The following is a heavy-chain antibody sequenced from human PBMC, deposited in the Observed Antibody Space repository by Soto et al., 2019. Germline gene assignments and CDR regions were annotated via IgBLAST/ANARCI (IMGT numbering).Heavy chain of an antibody. J-gene: IGHJ6*02. CDR2: ISAYNGNT. D-gene: IGHD5-12*01. CDR1: GYTFTSYG. CDR3: ARDSTLSGYDNWRWGQGYYDGMDV. V-gene: IGHV1-18*04. Sequence: ASVKVSCKASGYTFTSYGISWVRQAPGQGLEWMGWISAYNGNTNYAQKLQGRVTMTTDTSTSTAYMELRSLRSDDTAVYYCARDSTLSGYDNWRWGQGYYDGMDVWGQGTTVTVSS.